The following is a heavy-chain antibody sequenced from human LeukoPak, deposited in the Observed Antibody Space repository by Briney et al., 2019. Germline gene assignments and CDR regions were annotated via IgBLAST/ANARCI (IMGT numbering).Heavy chain of an antibody. CDR1: GFTFSSYA. J-gene: IGHJ4*02. D-gene: IGHD4-11*01. CDR2: ISYDGSNK. CDR3: ARPLYSNYYYFDY. V-gene: IGHV3-30-3*01. Sequence: GGSLRLSCAASGFTFSSYAMHWVRQAPGKGLEWVAAISYDGSNKYYADSVKGRFTISRDNSKNTLYLQMNSLRAEDTAVYYCARPLYSNYYYFDYWGQGTLVTVSS.